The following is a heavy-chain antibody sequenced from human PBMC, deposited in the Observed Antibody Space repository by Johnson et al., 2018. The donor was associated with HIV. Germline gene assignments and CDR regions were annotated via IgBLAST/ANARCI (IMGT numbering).Heavy chain of an antibody. CDR1: GFSFSTYA. V-gene: IGHV3-30-3*01. Sequence: QVQLVESGGGLVQPGRSLRLSCAASGFSFSTYAMHWVRQAPGKGLEWVAVISYDGSNKYYADSVKGRFTISRDNSKNTLYLQMNSLRAEDTAVYYCAKAMSPMVRGNIWGQGTMVTVSS. J-gene: IGHJ3*02. CDR2: ISYDGSNK. CDR3: AKAMSPMVRGNI. D-gene: IGHD3-10*01.